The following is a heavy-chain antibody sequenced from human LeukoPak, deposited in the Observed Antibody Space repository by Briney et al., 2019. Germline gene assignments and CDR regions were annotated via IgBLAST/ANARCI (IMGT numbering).Heavy chain of an antibody. CDR3: ASNYGSGSYYNGIDY. CDR1: GFTFDDYG. V-gene: IGHV3-20*04. CDR2: INWNGGRT. Sequence: GGSLRLSCAASGFTFDDYGMSWVRQAPGKGLEWVSGINWNGGRTGYADSVKGRFTISRDNAKNSLYLQMNSLRAEDTALYYCASNYGSGSYYNGIDYWGQGTLVTVSS. D-gene: IGHD3-10*01. J-gene: IGHJ4*02.